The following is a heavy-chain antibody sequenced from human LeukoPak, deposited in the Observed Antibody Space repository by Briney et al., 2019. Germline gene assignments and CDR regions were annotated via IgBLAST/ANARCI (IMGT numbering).Heavy chain of an antibody. CDR2: IYYTGST. CDR1: GGSMGTSGYY. D-gene: IGHD3-16*01. V-gene: IGHV4-39*01. J-gene: IGHJ6*03. Sequence: SETLSLTCAVSGGSMGTSGYYWGWSRQPPGKGLEWIGSIYYTGSTYYNPSLKSRVTISVDTSKNQFSLKLSSVTAADTAVYYCATTLRRYYYMDVWGKGTTVTVSS. CDR3: ATTLRRYYYMDV.